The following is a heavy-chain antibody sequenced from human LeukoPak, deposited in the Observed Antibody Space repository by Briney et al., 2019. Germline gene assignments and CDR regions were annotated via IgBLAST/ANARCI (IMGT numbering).Heavy chain of an antibody. V-gene: IGHV4-38-2*02. CDR3: ASMDYGGTNDAFDI. CDR2: IYHSGST. CDR1: GYSISSGYY. J-gene: IGHJ3*02. Sequence: PSETLSLTCTVSGYSISSGYYWGWIRQPPGKGLEWIGSIYHSGSTYYNPSLKSRVTISVDTSKNQFSLKLSSVTAADTAVYYCASMDYGGTNDAFDIWGQGTMVTASS. D-gene: IGHD4-23*01.